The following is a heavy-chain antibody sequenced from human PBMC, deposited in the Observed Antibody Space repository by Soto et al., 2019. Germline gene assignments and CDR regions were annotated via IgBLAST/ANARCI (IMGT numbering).Heavy chain of an antibody. Sequence: EQLVQSGAEVKKPGSSVKVSCKASGGTFSSYAISWVRQAPGQGLEWMGGIIPIFGTANYAQKFQGRVTITADKSTSTAYMELSSLRSEDTAVYYCARKLRPRNYDFWSGYYPLDYWGQGTPVTVSS. D-gene: IGHD3-3*01. J-gene: IGHJ4*02. CDR3: ARKLRPRNYDFWSGYYPLDY. CDR1: GGTFSSYA. CDR2: IIPIFGTA. V-gene: IGHV1-69*06.